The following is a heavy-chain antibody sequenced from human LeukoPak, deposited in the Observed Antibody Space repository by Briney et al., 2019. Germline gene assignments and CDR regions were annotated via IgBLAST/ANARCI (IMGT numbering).Heavy chain of an antibody. CDR2: ISWNSGSI. D-gene: IGHD6-13*01. CDR1: GFTVSGDY. Sequence: GGSLRLSCAVSGFTVSGDYMSWVRQAPGKGLEWVSGISWNSGSIGYADFVKGRFTISRDNAKNSLYLQMNSLRAEDMALYYCAKDSKAQLVSGWFDPWGQGTLVTVSS. J-gene: IGHJ5*02. V-gene: IGHV3-9*03. CDR3: AKDSKAQLVSGWFDP.